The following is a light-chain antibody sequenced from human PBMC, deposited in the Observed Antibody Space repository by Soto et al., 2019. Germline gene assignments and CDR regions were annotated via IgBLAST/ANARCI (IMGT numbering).Light chain of an antibody. CDR2: GAS. CDR1: QSISTAY. Sequence: EIVLTQSPGTLSLSPGEGATLSCRASQSISTAYATWYQQKPGQAPRLLIYGASIRATGVPDRFSGSGSGTDFTLTISRLEPEDLAVYYCQQYGDSLTFGGGTRVEIK. CDR3: QQYGDSLT. J-gene: IGKJ4*01. V-gene: IGKV3-20*01.